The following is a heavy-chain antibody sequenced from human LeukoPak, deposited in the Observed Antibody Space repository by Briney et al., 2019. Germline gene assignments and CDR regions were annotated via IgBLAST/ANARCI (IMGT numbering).Heavy chain of an antibody. Sequence: SETLSLTCTVSGGSISSYYWSWIRQPPGKGLEWIGYIYYSGSTNYNPSLKSRVTISVDTSKNQFSLKLSSVTAADTAVYYCARHGGFGSYFAPFDYWGQGTLVTVSS. CDR3: ARHGGFGSYFAPFDY. CDR1: GGSISSYY. J-gene: IGHJ4*02. D-gene: IGHD1-26*01. CDR2: IYYSGST. V-gene: IGHV4-59*08.